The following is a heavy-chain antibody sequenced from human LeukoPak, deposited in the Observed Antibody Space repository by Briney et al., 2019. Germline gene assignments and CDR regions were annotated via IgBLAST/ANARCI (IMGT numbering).Heavy chain of an antibody. CDR3: AREGSAYGMDV. Sequence: SETLSLTCTVSGASISSGDYYWSWIRQAPGKGLEWIGYIYNPSLKGRISFSLDTSKNQVSLNLSSVTAADTAVYYCAREGSAYGMDVWGQGTTVTVSS. CDR1: GASISSGDYY. V-gene: IGHV4-30-4*02. J-gene: IGHJ6*02. D-gene: IGHD2-15*01. CDR2: I.